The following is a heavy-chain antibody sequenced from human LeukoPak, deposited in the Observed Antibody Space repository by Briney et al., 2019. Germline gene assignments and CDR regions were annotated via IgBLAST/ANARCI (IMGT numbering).Heavy chain of an antibody. CDR2: INPNSGGT. V-gene: IGHV1-2*06. D-gene: IGHD3-10*01. CDR3: ARSMVRGVSPFLAFDI. J-gene: IGHJ3*02. Sequence: ASVKVSCKASGYTFTGYYMHWVRQAPGQGLEWMGRINPNSGGTNYAQKFQGRVTMTRDTSISTAYMELSRLRSDDTAVYYCARSMVRGVSPFLAFDIRGQGTMVTVSS. CDR1: GYTFTGYY.